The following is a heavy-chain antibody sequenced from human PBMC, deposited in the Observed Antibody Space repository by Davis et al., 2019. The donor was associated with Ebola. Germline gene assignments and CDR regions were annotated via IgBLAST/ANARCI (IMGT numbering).Heavy chain of an antibody. Sequence: SETLSLTCTVSGGSISSSSYYWGWIRQPPGKGLEWIGYIYYSGSTNYNPSLKSRVTISVDTSKNQFSLKLSSVTAADTAVYYCARVITDYGAKYFDYWGQGTLVTVSS. CDR2: IYYSGST. CDR1: GGSISSSSYY. D-gene: IGHD4-17*01. CDR3: ARVITDYGAKYFDY. V-gene: IGHV4-61*05. J-gene: IGHJ4*02.